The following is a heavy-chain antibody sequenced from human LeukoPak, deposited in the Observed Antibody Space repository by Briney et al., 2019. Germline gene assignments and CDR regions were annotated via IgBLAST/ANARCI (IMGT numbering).Heavy chain of an antibody. Sequence: SETLSLTCTVSGGSISSGDYYWSWIRQPPGKGLEWIGYIYYSRSTYYNPSLKSRVTISVDTSKNQFSLKLSSVTATDTAVYYCARGMDYYYYMDVWGKGTTVTVSS. CDR3: ARGMDYYYYMDV. D-gene: IGHD2-8*01. CDR1: GGSISSGDYY. CDR2: IYYSRST. J-gene: IGHJ6*03. V-gene: IGHV4-30-4*08.